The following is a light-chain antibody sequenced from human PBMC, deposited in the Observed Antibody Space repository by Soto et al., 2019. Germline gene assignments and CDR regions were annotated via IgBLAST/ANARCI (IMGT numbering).Light chain of an antibody. CDR1: SSDVGGYNY. Sequence: QSVLTQPASVSGSPGQSITISCTGTSSDVGGYNYVSWYQQHPGKAPKLMIYDVSNRPSGVSNRFSGSKSGNTASLTISGLQAKDEADYYCSSYTSSSTPYVFGTATKHTVL. CDR3: SSYTSSSTPYV. V-gene: IGLV2-14*01. J-gene: IGLJ1*01. CDR2: DVS.